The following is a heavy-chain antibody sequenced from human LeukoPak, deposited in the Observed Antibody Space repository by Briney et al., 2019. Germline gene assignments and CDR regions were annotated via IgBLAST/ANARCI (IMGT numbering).Heavy chain of an antibody. V-gene: IGHV1-18*01. CDR2: ISAYNGNT. Sequence: GASVKVSCKASGYTFTSYGISWVRQAPGQGLEWMGWISAYNGNTNYAQKLHGRVTMTTDTSTSTAYMELRSLRSDDTAVYYCARVGTIFGVVIIPTTSPFDYWGQGTLVTVSS. J-gene: IGHJ4*02. D-gene: IGHD3-3*01. CDR3: ARVGTIFGVVIIPTTSPFDY. CDR1: GYTFTSYG.